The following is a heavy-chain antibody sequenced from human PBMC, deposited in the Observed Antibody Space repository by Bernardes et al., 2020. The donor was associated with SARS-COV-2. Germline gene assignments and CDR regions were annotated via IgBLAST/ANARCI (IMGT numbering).Heavy chain of an antibody. CDR3: ARAFGVYYYGMDV. V-gene: IGHV3-53*01. CDR2: IYSGGST. Sequence: GGSLRLSCAASGFTVSSNYMSWVRQAPGKGLEWVSVIYSGGSTYYADSVKGRFTISRDNSKNTLYLQMNSLRAEDTAVYYCARAFGVYYYGMDVWGQGTTVTVSS. D-gene: IGHD2-8*01. J-gene: IGHJ6*02. CDR1: GFTVSSNY.